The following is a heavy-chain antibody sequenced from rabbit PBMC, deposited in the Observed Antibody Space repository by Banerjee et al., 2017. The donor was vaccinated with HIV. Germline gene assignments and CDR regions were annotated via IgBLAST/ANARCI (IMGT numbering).Heavy chain of an antibody. CDR2: IYSSGGRI. V-gene: IGHV1S40*01. CDR3: ARGVSYYNDGEYAYLDL. Sequence: QSLEESGGGLVQPEGSLALTCTASGFTISGSYAMCWVRQAPGKGLEWITCIYSSGGRIWYASWAKGRFTISKTSSTTVTLQMTSLTAADTATYFCARGVSYYNDGEYAYLDLWGPGTLVTDS. CDR1: GFTISGSYA. J-gene: IGHJ4*01. D-gene: IGHD6-1*01.